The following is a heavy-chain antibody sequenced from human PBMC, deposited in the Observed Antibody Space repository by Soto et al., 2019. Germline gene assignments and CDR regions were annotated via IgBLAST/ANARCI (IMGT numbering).Heavy chain of an antibody. CDR2: ISSSGGST. Sequence: HPXVSLRLSCSACGFTFGSYGRTWVRQAPGKGLEWVSTISSSGGSTYYADSMRGRFTISRDNSKNTLYVQMNSLTAEDTATYFCAKCRASHTCIPTGFDHSRQGTLVTVSS. CDR1: GFTFGSYG. V-gene: IGHV3-23*01. D-gene: IGHD3-3*01. J-gene: IGHJ5*02. CDR3: AKCRASHTCIPTGFDH.